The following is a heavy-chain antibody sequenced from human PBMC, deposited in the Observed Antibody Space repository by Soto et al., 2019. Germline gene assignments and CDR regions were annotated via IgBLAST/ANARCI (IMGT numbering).Heavy chain of an antibody. V-gene: IGHV3-23*01. J-gene: IGHJ4*02. D-gene: IGHD6-19*01. Sequence: EVQLLESGGGLVQHGGSLRLSCAASGFTFSSYAMSWVRQAPGTGLEWVSTISGSSGSTYYADSVRGRFTISRDNSKNTLYLQMNGLSAEDTAVYYCAKRGRGAVAFDYWGQGTMVTVSS. CDR2: ISGSSGST. CDR3: AKRGRGAVAFDY. CDR1: GFTFSSYA.